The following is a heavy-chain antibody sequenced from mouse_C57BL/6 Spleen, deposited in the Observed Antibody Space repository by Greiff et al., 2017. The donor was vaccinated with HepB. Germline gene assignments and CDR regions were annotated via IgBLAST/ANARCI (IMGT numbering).Heavy chain of an antibody. J-gene: IGHJ2*01. CDR2: IYPGDGDT. D-gene: IGHD2-1*01. CDR1: GYAFSSYW. CDR3: ARGGYGNYEGDY. V-gene: IGHV1-80*01. Sequence: LVESGAELVKPGASVKISCKASGYAFSSYWMNWVKQRPGKGLEWIGQIYPGDGDTNYNGKFKGKATLTADKSSSTAYMQLSSLTSEDSAVYFCARGGYGNYEGDYWGQGTTLTVSS.